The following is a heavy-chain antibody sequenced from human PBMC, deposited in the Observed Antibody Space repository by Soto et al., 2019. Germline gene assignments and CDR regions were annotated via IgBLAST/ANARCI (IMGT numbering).Heavy chain of an antibody. J-gene: IGHJ4*02. D-gene: IGHD1-26*01. CDR2: IYYSGST. CDR3: ARDLQMGQSFDY. CDR1: GGSISSGGYY. Sequence: SETLSLTCTVSGGSISSGGYYWSWIRQHPGKGLEWIGYIYYSGSTYYNPSLKSRVTISVDTSKNQFSLKLSSVTAADTAVYYCARDLQMGQSFDYWGQGTLVTVSS. V-gene: IGHV4-31*03.